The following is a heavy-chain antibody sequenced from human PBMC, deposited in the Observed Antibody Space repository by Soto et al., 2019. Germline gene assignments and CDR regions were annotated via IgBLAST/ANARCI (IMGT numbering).Heavy chain of an antibody. CDR1: GGSISISSYY. J-gene: IGHJ1*01. Sequence: SETLSLTCSVSGGSISISSYYWGWVRQPPGKGLEWIASMYYSGGTYYNPSLKSRATISVDKSKNQFSLKLTSATAADTAVYYCARLDRFLEYFNHWGQGTLVTLSS. D-gene: IGHD3-3*01. CDR3: ARLDRFLEYFNH. V-gene: IGHV4-39*01. CDR2: MYYSGGT.